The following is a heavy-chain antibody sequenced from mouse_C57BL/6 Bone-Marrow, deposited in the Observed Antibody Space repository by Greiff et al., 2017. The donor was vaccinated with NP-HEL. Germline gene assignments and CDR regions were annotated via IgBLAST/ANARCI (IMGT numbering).Heavy chain of an antibody. CDR2: IYTGNGYT. CDR3: ANGYQGFDV. D-gene: IGHD2-2*01. J-gene: IGHJ1*03. V-gene: IGHV1-58*01. CDR1: GYTFTSYG. Sequence: EVKLLESGAELVRPGSSVKMSCKTSGYTFTSYGINWVKQRPGQGLEWIGYIYTGNGYTEYNEKFKGKATLTSDTSSSTAYMQLSSLTSEDSAIYFCANGYQGFDVWGTGTTVTVSS.